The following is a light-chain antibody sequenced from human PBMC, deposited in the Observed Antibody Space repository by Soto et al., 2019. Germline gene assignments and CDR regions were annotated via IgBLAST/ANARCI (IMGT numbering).Light chain of an antibody. J-gene: IGKJ4*01. V-gene: IGKV3-20*01. CDR3: QQYASSPLT. CDR2: DAS. Sequence: EVELTQSPGTLSLSPGERATLSCRASQSVSSSYLAWYQQKPGQAPRLLIYDASSRATGIPDRFSGSGSGTDLTLTISRLQPEDFAVYYCQQYASSPLTFGGGTKVDI. CDR1: QSVSSSY.